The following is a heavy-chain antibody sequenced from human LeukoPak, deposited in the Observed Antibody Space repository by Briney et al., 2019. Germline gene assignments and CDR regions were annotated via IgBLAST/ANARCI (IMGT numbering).Heavy chain of an antibody. CDR3: ARGIVTKDYYFDY. CDR2: ISSSSRTI. Sequence: QPGGSLVLSCAASGFTFSSYSMNWVRQAPGKGLEGGSYISSSSRTIYYADSVKGRFTISRDNAKNSLYLQMNSLRAEDTAVYYCARGIVTKDYYFDYWGQGTLVTVSS. J-gene: IGHJ4*02. D-gene: IGHD3-22*01. V-gene: IGHV3-48*01. CDR1: GFTFSSYS.